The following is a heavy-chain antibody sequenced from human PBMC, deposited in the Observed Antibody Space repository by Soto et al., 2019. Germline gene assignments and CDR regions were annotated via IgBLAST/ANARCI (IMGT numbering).Heavy chain of an antibody. CDR2: ITPISDSA. D-gene: IGHD3-16*02. CDR3: ALAPNSILQLTRY. V-gene: IGHV1-69*01. Sequence: QVQLVQSGAEVKTPGSSVKVSCKVSGGSFHSSAINWLRQAPGQGLEWMGGITPISDSANYAQNFQGRVTITADVYTTTAYMEVNSLTSEDTAVFYCALAPNSILQLTRYWGQGTLVTVSS. J-gene: IGHJ4*02. CDR1: GGSFHSSA.